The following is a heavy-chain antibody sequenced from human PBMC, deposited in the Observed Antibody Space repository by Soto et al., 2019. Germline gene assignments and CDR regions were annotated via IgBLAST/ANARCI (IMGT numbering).Heavy chain of an antibody. CDR3: ARWQPPLGTADPYAVDV. J-gene: IGHJ6*02. D-gene: IGHD2-21*02. Sequence: QVQLVQSGTEVKKPGSSVKVSCKASGGTFSSSGFSWVRQAPGQGLEWMGMIVPSLDTTKYAQKFQARLTITADQFTSTAYMELSSLRSEDTAVYYGARWQPPLGTADPYAVDVWGQGTRVIVS. CDR2: IVPSLDTT. V-gene: IGHV1-69*09. CDR1: GGTFSSSG.